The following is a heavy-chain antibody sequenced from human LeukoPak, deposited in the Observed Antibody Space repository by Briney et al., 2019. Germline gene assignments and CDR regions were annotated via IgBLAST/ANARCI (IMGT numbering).Heavy chain of an antibody. Sequence: PGGSLRLSCAASGFTFDDYAMHWVRQPPGKGLEWVSSISWNSGNIGYADSVKGRFTISRDNAKNSLYLQMNSLRAEDTAVYYCANSRYDSSGYYGIIGYWGQGTLVTVSS. CDR3: ANSRYDSSGYYGIIGY. CDR1: GFTFDDYA. V-gene: IGHV3-9*01. J-gene: IGHJ4*02. D-gene: IGHD3-22*01. CDR2: ISWNSGNI.